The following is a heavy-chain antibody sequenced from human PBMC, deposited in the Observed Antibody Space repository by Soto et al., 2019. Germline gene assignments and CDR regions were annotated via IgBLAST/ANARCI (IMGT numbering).Heavy chain of an antibody. J-gene: IGHJ6*02. Sequence: GASVKVSCKASGYTFTSYGISWVRQAPGQGLEWMGWISAYNGNTNYAQKLQGRVTITTDKSTSTAYMELSSLRSEDTAVYYCARATAAPGVDGSGSYYTYYYYGMDVWGQGTTVTVSS. CDR1: GYTFTSYG. CDR2: ISAYNGNT. V-gene: IGHV1-18*01. D-gene: IGHD3-10*01. CDR3: ARATAAPGVDGSGSYYTYYYYGMDV.